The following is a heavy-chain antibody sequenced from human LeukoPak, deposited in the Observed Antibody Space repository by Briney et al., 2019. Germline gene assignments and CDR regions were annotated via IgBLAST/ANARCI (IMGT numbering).Heavy chain of an antibody. J-gene: IGHJ4*02. CDR2: VSGRGTST. D-gene: IGHD3-9*01. CDR3: AKWGDYDVLTGYYDSDY. CDR1: GFTFSNYA. Sequence: PGGSLTLSCAASGFTFSNYAMSWVRQAPGKGLEWVSAVSGRGTSTYYTDSVKGRFTISRDNSKNTLYLQMNSLSAEDTAIYYCAKWGDYDVLTGYYDSDYWGQGTLVTVSS. V-gene: IGHV3-23*01.